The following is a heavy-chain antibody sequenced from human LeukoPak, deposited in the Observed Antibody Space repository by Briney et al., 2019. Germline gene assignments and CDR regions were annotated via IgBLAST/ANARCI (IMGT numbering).Heavy chain of an antibody. V-gene: IGHV3-30*04. D-gene: IGHD2-2*01. J-gene: IGHJ4*02. Sequence: GGSLRLSCAASGFTFSSYAMHWVRQAPGKGLEWVAIISNDGSRKYYAHSVEGRFTISRDNSKNTLYLQMDSLRAEDTAVYYCAARGYCSSTSCLLEYWGQGTLVTVSS. CDR2: ISNDGSRK. CDR3: AARGYCSSTSCLLEY. CDR1: GFTFSSYA.